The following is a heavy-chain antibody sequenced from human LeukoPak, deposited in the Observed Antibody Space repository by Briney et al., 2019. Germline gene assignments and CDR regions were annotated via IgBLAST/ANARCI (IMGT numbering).Heavy chain of an antibody. CDR2: IYYSGST. CDR1: GGSISSSSYY. J-gene: IGHJ5*02. Sequence: SETLSLTCTVSGGSISSSSYYWGWIRQPPGKGLEWIGSIYYSGSTYYNPSLKSRGTISVDTAKNQFSLKLSSVTAADTAVSYCMVRREFLYPPSYNWFDPWGQGTLVTVSS. V-gene: IGHV4-39*07. CDR3: MVRREFLYPPSYNWFDP. D-gene: IGHD3-10*01.